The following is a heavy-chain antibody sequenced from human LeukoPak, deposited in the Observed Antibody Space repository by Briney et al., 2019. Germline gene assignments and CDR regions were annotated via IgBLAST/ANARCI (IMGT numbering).Heavy chain of an antibody. D-gene: IGHD6-13*01. V-gene: IGHV3-30*04. CDR2: ISYDGSNK. CDR3: AKGKSIAAA. J-gene: IGHJ4*02. CDR1: GFTFSSYA. Sequence: GGSLRLSCAASGFTFSSYAMHWVRQAPGKGLEWVAVISYDGSNKYYADSVKGRFTISRDNSKNTLYLQMNSLRAEDTAVYYCAKGKSIAAAWGQGTLVTVSS.